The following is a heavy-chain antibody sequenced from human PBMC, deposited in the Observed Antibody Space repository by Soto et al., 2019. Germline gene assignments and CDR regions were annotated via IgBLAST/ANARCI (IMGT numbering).Heavy chain of an antibody. D-gene: IGHD1-26*01. V-gene: IGHV4-59*12. CDR1: GGSMNNDY. CDR2: IYPSGYS. Sequence: ASETLSLTRTVSGGSMNNDYWNWIRQTPVKRLEWFGYIYPSGYSKFNPSLKSRVTLSVDTSKNQFSLKLTSVNAADTAIYYCARDIAGLSGYGMDVWSQGTTVTVSS. J-gene: IGHJ6*02. CDR3: ARDIAGLSGYGMDV.